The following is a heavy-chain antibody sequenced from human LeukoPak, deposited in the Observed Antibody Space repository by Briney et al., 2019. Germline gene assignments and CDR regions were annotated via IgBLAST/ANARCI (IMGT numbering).Heavy chain of an antibody. Sequence: SETLSLTCTVSGGSISGSSYYWSWIRQPPGKGLEWIGSIYYSGSTNYNPSLKSRVTISVDTSKNQFSLKLSSVTAADTAVYYCARGRYSSGWYGWFDPWGQGTLVTVSS. D-gene: IGHD6-19*01. CDR3: ARGRYSSGWYGWFDP. V-gene: IGHV4-39*07. CDR1: GGSISGSSYY. J-gene: IGHJ5*02. CDR2: IYYSGST.